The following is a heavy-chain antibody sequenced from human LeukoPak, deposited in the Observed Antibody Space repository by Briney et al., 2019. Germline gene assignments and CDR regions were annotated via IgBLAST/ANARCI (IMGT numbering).Heavy chain of an antibody. CDR2: IYPGDSDT. V-gene: IGHV5-51*01. CDR1: GYSFTSYW. Sequence: GESLKISCKGSGYSFTSYWIGWVRQMPGKGLEWMGIIYPGDSDTRYSPSFQGQVTISADKSISTAYLQWSSLKASDTAMYYCARRVAQPGEYYYYYMDVWGKGTTVTVSS. CDR3: ARRVAQPGEYYYYYMDV. J-gene: IGHJ6*03. D-gene: IGHD3-3*01.